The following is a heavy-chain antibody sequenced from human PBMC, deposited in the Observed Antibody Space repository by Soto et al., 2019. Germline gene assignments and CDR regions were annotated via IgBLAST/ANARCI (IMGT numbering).Heavy chain of an antibody. D-gene: IGHD2-2*01. CDR2: IYHSGST. CDR1: SGSISSSNW. CDR3: AGSPRYCSSTSCYRGDYYYMDV. V-gene: IGHV4-4*02. Sequence: SETLSLTCAVSSGSISSSNWWSWVRQPPGKGLEWIGEIYHSGSTNYNPSLKSRVTISVDKSKNQFSLKLSSVTAADTAVYYCAGSPRYCSSTSCYRGDYYYMDVWGKGTTVTVSS. J-gene: IGHJ6*03.